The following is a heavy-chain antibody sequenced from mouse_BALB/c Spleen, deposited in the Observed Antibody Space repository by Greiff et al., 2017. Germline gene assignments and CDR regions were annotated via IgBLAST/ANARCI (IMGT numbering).Heavy chain of an antibody. CDR2: IWAGGST. CDR3: GREKQGSSYGVDQ. D-gene: IGHD1-1*01. CDR1: GFSLTSYG. Sequence: VQLQESGPGLVAPSQSLSITCTVSGFSLTSYGVHWVRQPPGKGLEWLGVIWAGGSTNYNSALMSRLSISKDNSKSQVFLKMKSLQTDDTAMYYCGREKQGSSYGVDQRGQGTTLTVAS. V-gene: IGHV2-9*02. J-gene: IGHJ2*01.